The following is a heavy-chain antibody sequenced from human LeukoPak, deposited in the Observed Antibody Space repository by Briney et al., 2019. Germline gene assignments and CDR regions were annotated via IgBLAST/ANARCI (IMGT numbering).Heavy chain of an antibody. CDR1: GFTFDDYA. Sequence: GGPLRLSCAPSGFTFDDYAMHWVRQAPGKGLEWVALISYDGGNIYYANSVKGRFTISRDNSKNMLYLQMNSLRPEDTAVYYCARDPPYRTGWSQNYFDHWGQGTLVTVSS. V-gene: IGHV3-30*04. D-gene: IGHD6-19*01. CDR3: ARDPPYRTGWSQNYFDH. J-gene: IGHJ4*02. CDR2: ISYDGGNI.